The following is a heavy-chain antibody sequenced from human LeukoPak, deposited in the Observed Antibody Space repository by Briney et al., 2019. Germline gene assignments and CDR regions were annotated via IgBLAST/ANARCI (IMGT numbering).Heavy chain of an antibody. CDR3: ARGPTRYYFDY. V-gene: IGHV4-59*12. CDR1: GGSISTYY. Sequence: SETLSLTCTVSGGSISTYYWSWIRQSPGKALKWIGYIVYSGSTNYNPSLKSRVTISVDTSKNQFSLNLTSVTAADTALYYCARGPTRYYFDYWGQGTLVTVSS. CDR2: IVYSGST. J-gene: IGHJ4*02. D-gene: IGHD1-1*01.